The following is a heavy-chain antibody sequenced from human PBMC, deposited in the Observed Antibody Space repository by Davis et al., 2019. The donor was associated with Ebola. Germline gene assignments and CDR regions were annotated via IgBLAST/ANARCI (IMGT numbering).Heavy chain of an antibody. D-gene: IGHD3-10*01. CDR3: ARGDYNFGELSYYFDY. J-gene: IGHJ4*02. CDR1: GFTFSSYA. Sequence: GESLKLSCAASGFTFSSYAMHWVRQAPGKGLEWVAVISYDGSNKYYADSVKGRFTISRDNSKNTLYLQMNSLRAEDTAVYYCARGDYNFGELSYYFDYWGQGTLVTVSS. V-gene: IGHV3-30-3*01. CDR2: ISYDGSNK.